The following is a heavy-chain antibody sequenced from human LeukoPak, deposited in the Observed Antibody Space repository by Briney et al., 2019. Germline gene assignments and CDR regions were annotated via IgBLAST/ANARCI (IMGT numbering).Heavy chain of an antibody. J-gene: IGHJ4*02. CDR1: GGSISGYY. D-gene: IGHD3-9*01. CDR3: ARRYFDWSTFDY. Sequence: SETLSLTCTVSGGSISGYYWSWIRQPPGKGLECIGYIFYGGSTNYNPSLKSRVTISVDTSKNKFSLKLSSVTAADTAVYYCARRYFDWSTFDYWGQGTLVTVSS. V-gene: IGHV4-59*08. CDR2: IFYGGST.